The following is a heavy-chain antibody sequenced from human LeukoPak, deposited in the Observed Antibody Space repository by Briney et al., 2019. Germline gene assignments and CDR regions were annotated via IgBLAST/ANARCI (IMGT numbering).Heavy chain of an antibody. V-gene: IGHV3-23*01. D-gene: IGHD3-22*01. Sequence: GGSLRLSCAASGFTFSSYAMSWVRQAPGKGLEWVSAISGSGGSTYYADSVKGRFTISRDNSKNTLYLQMNSLGTEDTAVYYCAKPNNPYYYYDSSAASYYFDYWGQGTLVTVSS. CDR3: AKPNNPYYYYDSSAASYYFDY. J-gene: IGHJ4*02. CDR2: ISGSGGST. CDR1: GFTFSSYA.